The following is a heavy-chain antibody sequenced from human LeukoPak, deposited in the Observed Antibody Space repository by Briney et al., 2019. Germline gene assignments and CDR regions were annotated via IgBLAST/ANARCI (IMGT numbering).Heavy chain of an antibody. CDR2: IYYSGST. CDR1: GGSISSYY. Sequence: TSETLSLTCTVSGGSISSYYWSWIRQPPGKGLEWIGYIYYSGSTNYNPSLKSRVTISVDTSKNQFSLKLSSVTAADTAVYYCARLAGVRALDYWGQGTLVTVSS. J-gene: IGHJ4*02. V-gene: IGHV4-59*08. D-gene: IGHD3-10*01. CDR3: ARLAGVRALDY.